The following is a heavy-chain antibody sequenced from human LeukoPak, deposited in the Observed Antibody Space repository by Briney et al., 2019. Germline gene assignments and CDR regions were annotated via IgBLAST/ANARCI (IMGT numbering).Heavy chain of an antibody. Sequence: SETLSLTCIVSGFSISSGYYWGWIRQPPGKGLEWIGRIYHSGNTYYNPSLKSRVTISVDTSKNQFSLNLSSVTAADTAVYHCARDSGGWYGPSRDYFDYWGQGTLVTVSS. CDR3: ARDSGGWYGPSRDYFDY. V-gene: IGHV4-38-2*02. CDR2: IYHSGNT. D-gene: IGHD6-19*01. J-gene: IGHJ4*02. CDR1: GFSISSGYY.